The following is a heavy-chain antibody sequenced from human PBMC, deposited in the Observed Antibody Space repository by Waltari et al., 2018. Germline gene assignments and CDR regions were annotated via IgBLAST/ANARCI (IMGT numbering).Heavy chain of an antibody. J-gene: IGHJ1*01. Sequence: EVQLLESGGGLVQPGGSLNLSCAASGFTFGNFAMNWVRQAPGKGLEWVSVISGSSAAIHYADSLKGRFTVSRDNSNNTLYLQMKRLTADDTAIYYCAKAPYQLPYLESWGRGTLVTVSS. D-gene: IGHD2-2*01. CDR2: ISGSSAAI. CDR1: GFTFGNFA. CDR3: AKAPYQLPYLES. V-gene: IGHV3-23*01.